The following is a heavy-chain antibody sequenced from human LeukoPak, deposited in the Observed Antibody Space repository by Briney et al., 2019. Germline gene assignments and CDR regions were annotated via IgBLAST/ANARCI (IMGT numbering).Heavy chain of an antibody. J-gene: IGHJ4*02. CDR3: ARGGGRYHVDY. Sequence: ASVKVSCKASGYTFTDYYMHWVRQAPGQGLEWMGWINPNSGATKSAQRFQGRVTMTRDTFSSTVHIDLSRLTSDDTAMYYCARGGGRYHVDYWGQGTLVTVSS. V-gene: IGHV1-2*02. CDR1: GYTFTDYY. D-gene: IGHD1-26*01. CDR2: INPNSGAT.